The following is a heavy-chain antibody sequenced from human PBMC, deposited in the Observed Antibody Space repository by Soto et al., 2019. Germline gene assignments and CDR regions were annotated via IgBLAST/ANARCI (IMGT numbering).Heavy chain of an antibody. CDR2: TYYRSKWYN. D-gene: IGHD3-10*01. CDR3: ARGRGYYGSGVFLGTNSRYYGMDV. V-gene: IGHV6-1*01. CDR1: GDSVSSNSAA. J-gene: IGHJ6*02. Sequence: PSQTLSLTCAISGDSVSSNSAAWNWIRQSPSRGLEWLGRTYYRSKWYNDYAVSVKSRITINPDTSKNQFSLQLNSVTPEDTAVYYCARGRGYYGSGVFLGTNSRYYGMDVWGQGTRVTVSS.